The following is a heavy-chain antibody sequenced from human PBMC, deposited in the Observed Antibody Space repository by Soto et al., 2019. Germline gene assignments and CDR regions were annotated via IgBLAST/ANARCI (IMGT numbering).Heavy chain of an antibody. V-gene: IGHV2-70*01. D-gene: IGHD4-4*01. J-gene: IGHJ6*02. CDR3: ARISNQYYYYGMDV. CDR1: GFSLSTSGMC. CDR2: IDWDDDK. Sequence: SGPTLVNPRQSLTLTCTFSGFSLSTSGMCVSWIRQPPGKALEWLALIDWDDDKYYSTSLKTRLTISKDTSKNQVVLTMTNMDPVDTATYYCARISNQYYYYGMDVWGQGTTVTV.